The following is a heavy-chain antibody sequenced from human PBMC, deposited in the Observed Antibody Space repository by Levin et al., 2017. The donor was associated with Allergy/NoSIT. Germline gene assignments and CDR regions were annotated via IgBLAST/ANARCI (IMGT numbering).Heavy chain of an antibody. D-gene: IGHD3-10*01. V-gene: IGHV1-2*02. J-gene: IGHJ4*02. CDR2: INPNNGDT. CDR1: GYTFTGYY. CDR3: FGELFGVVV. Sequence: GESLKISCKASGYTFTGYYMHWVRQAPGQGLEWMGWINPNNGDTNYTQTFQGRVTMTRDTSITTAYMELSRLRSGDTAVYYCFGELFGVVVWGQGTLVTVSS.